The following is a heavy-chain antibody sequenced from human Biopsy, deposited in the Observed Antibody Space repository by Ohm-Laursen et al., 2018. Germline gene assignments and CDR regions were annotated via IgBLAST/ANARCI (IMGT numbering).Heavy chain of an antibody. Sequence: SLRLSCAAPGFSFGSYDMNWVRQAPGKGLEWISYISHIGSDIYYSDSVKGRFTISRDNAKNSLFLQMSFLRGEDTAIYFCARNRGSGTYQYIDYWGQGTPVTVSS. CDR3: ARNRGSGTYQYIDY. J-gene: IGHJ4*02. CDR2: ISHIGSDI. V-gene: IGHV3-48*03. CDR1: GFSFGSYD. D-gene: IGHD3-10*01.